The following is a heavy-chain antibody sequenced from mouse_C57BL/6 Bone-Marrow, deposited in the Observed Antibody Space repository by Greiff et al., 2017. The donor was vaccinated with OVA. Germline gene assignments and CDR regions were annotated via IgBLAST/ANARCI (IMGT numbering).Heavy chain of an antibody. CDR2: INPNNGGT. CDR3: AREKTDFYGYDGKGWYFDV. CDR1: GYTFTDYN. J-gene: IGHJ1*03. V-gene: IGHV1-18*01. Sequence: VQLQQSGPELVKPGASVKIPCKASGYTFTDYNMDWVKQSHGKSLEWIGDINPNNGGTIYNQKFKGKATLTVDKSSSTAYMERRSLTSEDTAVYYCAREKTDFYGYDGKGWYFDVWGTGTTVTVSS. D-gene: IGHD2-2*01.